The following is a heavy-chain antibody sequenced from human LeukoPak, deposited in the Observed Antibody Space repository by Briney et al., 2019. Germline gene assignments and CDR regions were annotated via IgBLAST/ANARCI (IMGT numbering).Heavy chain of an antibody. J-gene: IGHJ5*02. CDR1: GFTFTSYD. D-gene: IGHD3-10*01. Sequence: ASVKVSCKASGFTFTSYDINWVRQATGQGLEWMGWMNPNNGNTGYAQKFQGRVTMTRDTSISTAYMELRSLRSEDTAVYYCVRDGEGVAISVNYWFDPWGQGTLFTVSS. CDR2: MNPNNGNT. CDR3: VRDGEGVAISVNYWFDP. V-gene: IGHV1-8*01.